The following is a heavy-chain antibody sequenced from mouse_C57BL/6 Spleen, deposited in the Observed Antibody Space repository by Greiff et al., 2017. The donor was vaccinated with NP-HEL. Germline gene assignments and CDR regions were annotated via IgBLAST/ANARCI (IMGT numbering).Heavy chain of an antibody. J-gene: IGHJ4*01. CDR3: ARSPYYYGGAMDY. Sequence: QVQLKQSGAELVKPGASVKISCKASGYAFSSYWMNWVKQRPGKGLEWIGQIYPGDGDTNYNGKFKGKATLTADKSSSTAYMQLSSLTSEDSAVYFCARSPYYYGGAMDYWGQGTSVTVSS. V-gene: IGHV1-80*01. CDR1: GYAFSSYW. CDR2: IYPGDGDT. D-gene: IGHD1-1*01.